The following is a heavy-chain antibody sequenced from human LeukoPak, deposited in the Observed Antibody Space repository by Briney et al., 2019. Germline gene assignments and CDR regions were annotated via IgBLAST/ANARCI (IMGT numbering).Heavy chain of an antibody. D-gene: IGHD3-10*01. V-gene: IGHV4-59*01. Sequence: SETLSLTCTVSGGSISSYYWSWIRQPPGKGLEWIGYIYYSGSTNYNPSLKSRVTISVDTSKNQFSLKVNSVTAADTAVYYCARVYDSGSQAYFYYMDVWGKGTTVTISS. CDR2: IYYSGST. CDR3: ARVYDSGSQAYFYYMDV. J-gene: IGHJ6*03. CDR1: GGSISSYY.